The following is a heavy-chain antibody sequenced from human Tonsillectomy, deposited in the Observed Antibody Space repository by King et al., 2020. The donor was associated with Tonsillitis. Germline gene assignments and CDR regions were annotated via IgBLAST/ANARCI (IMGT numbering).Heavy chain of an antibody. CDR2: ISWNSGSI. CDR3: AKDASNYYGSGSPDY. J-gene: IGHJ4*02. V-gene: IGHV3-9*01. CDR1: GFTFDDYA. Sequence: VQLVESGGGLIQPGRSLRLSCAASGFTFDDYAMHWVRHAPGKGLEWVSGISWNSGSIGYADSVKGRFTISRDNAKNSLYLQMNSLRAEDTALYYCAKDASNYYGSGSPDYWGQGTLVTVSS. D-gene: IGHD3-10*01.